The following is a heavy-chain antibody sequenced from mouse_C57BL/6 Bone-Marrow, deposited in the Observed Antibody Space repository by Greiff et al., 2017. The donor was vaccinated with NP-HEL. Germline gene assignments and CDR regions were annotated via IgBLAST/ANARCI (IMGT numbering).Heavy chain of an antibody. CDR1: GYTFTSYW. CDR2: IHPNSGST. D-gene: IGHD1-1*01. J-gene: IGHJ3*01. Sequence: QVHVKQPGAELVKPGASVKLSCKASGYTFTSYWMHWVKQRPGQGLEWIGMIHPNSGSTNYNEKFKSKATLTVDKSSSTAYMQLSSLTSEDSAVYYCAREGYGSPFAYWGQGTLVTVSA. CDR3: AREGYGSPFAY. V-gene: IGHV1-64*01.